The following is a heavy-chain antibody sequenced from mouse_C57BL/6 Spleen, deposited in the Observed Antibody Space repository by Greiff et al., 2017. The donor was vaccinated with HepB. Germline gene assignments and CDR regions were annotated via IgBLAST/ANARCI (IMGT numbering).Heavy chain of an antibody. D-gene: IGHD2-2*01. CDR1: GYTFTDYN. Sequence: EVQLQQSGPELVKPGASVKIPCKASGYTFTDYNMDWVKQSHGKSLEWIGDINPNNGGTNYNQKFKGKATLTVDKSSSTAYLELRSLTSEDTAVYYWASEGYDGAMDYWGQGTSVTVSS. CDR3: ASEGYDGAMDY. V-gene: IGHV1-18*01. CDR2: INPNNGGT. J-gene: IGHJ4*01.